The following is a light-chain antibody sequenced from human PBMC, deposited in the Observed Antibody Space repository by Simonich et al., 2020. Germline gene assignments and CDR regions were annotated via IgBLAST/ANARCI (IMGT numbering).Light chain of an antibody. CDR3: SSYTSSSTV. CDR2: DVS. J-gene: IGLJ3*02. V-gene: IGLV2-11*01. Sequence: QSALTQPRSVSGSPGQSVTISCTGTSSDVGGYNYVSWYQQHPGKAPKLMIYDVSKRPSGVSTRFAGSKSGNTASLTISGLQAEDEADYYCSSYTSSSTVFGGGTKLTVL. CDR1: SSDVGGYNY.